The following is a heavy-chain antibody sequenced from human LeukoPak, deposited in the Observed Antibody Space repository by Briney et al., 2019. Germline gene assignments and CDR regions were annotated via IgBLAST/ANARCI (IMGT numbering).Heavy chain of an antibody. J-gene: IGHJ4*02. D-gene: IGHD5-18*01. Sequence: PGGSLRLSCSASGFTFSSCPMHWFRQTSGKGLEYVSAISSNGDSTYYADSVRGRFTISRDNSKNTLSLQMTSLRDDDAAVYYCVPHIHFSYAYWGRGTLVTVS. CDR3: VPHIHFSYAY. CDR2: ISSNGDST. V-gene: IGHV3-64D*06. CDR1: GFTFSSCP.